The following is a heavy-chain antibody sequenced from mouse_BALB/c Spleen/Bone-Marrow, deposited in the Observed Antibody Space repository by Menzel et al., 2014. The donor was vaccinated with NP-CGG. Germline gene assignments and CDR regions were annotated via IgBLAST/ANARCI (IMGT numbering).Heavy chain of an antibody. J-gene: IGHJ3*01. V-gene: IGHV1S130*01. Sequence: LQESGSVLVRPGASVKLSCKASGYTFTSSWMHWAKQRPGQGLEWIGEIHPNSGSTNYNEKFKGKATLTVDTSSSTAYVDLSSLTSEDSAVYYCARYWSGFAYWGQGTLVTVSA. D-gene: IGHD4-1*01. CDR3: ARYWSGFAY. CDR1: GYTFTSSW. CDR2: IHPNSGST.